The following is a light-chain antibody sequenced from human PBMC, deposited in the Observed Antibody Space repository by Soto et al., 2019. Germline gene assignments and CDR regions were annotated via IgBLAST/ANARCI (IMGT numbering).Light chain of an antibody. Sequence: ELVLTQSPGTLSLSPGERVTLSCRASQSVSSSYLAWYQPKLGQAPRLLIYGASSRATGIPDRFSGSGSGTDFTLTISRLEPEDFAVYYCQQYGSSPLYTFGQGTKLESK. CDR1: QSVSSSY. V-gene: IGKV3-20*01. CDR2: GAS. J-gene: IGKJ2*01. CDR3: QQYGSSPLYT.